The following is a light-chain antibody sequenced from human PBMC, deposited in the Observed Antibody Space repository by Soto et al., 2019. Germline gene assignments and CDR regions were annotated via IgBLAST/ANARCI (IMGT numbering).Light chain of an antibody. Sequence: EIVMTQSPATLSVSPGERATLSCRASQSVSSNVAWYQQKPGQAPRLLIYGASTRATGIPARFSGSGSGTEFTLTISSLQYEDFAVYYCQPYNNWPPLTFGGGTKVEIK. J-gene: IGKJ4*01. CDR3: QPYNNWPPLT. CDR1: QSVSSN. V-gene: IGKV3-15*01. CDR2: GAS.